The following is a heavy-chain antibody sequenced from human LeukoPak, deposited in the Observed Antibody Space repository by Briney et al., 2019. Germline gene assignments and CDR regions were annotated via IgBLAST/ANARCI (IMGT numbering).Heavy chain of an antibody. CDR2: INHSGSN. D-gene: IGHD3-10*01. J-gene: IGHJ5*02. Sequence: SETLSLTCAVYGWSFSGYYWSWIRQPPGKGLEWIGEINHSGSNNYNPSLKTRVTISVDTSKNQFSLKLSSVPAADTAVYSCAGSSLLWSSTWFAPWGQGPLVTVSS. V-gene: IGHV4-34*01. CDR3: AGSSLLWSSTWFAP. CDR1: GWSFSGYY.